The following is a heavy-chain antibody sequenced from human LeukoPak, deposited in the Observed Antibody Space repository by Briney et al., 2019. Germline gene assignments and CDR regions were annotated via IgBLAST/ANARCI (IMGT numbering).Heavy chain of an antibody. CDR3: AKRGVVIRVILVGFHKEAYYFDS. V-gene: IGHV3-23*01. Sequence: GGSLRLSRAVSGITLSNYGMSWVRQAPGKGLEWVAGISDSGGRTNYADSVKGRFTISRDNPKNTLYLQMNSLRAEDTAVYFCAKRGVVIRVILVGFHKEAYYFDSWGQGALVTLSS. CDR1: GITLSNYG. D-gene: IGHD3-22*01. CDR2: ISDSGGRT. J-gene: IGHJ4*02.